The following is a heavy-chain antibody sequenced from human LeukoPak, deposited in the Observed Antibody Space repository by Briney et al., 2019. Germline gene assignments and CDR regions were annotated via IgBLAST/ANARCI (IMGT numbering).Heavy chain of an antibody. Sequence: PGGSLRLSCAASGFTVSSNYMSWVRQAPGKGLEWVANIKKDGSEKYYVDSVKGRFTISRDNAKTSLYLQMISLRAEDTAVYDCVTEVSGSFPTWGQGTLVTVSS. CDR3: VTEVSGSFPT. CDR2: IKKDGSEK. J-gene: IGHJ4*02. CDR1: GFTVSSNY. V-gene: IGHV3-7*03. D-gene: IGHD1-26*01.